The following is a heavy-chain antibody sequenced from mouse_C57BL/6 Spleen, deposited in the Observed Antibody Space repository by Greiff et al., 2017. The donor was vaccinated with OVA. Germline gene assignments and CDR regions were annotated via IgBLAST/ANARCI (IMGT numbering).Heavy chain of an antibody. CDR2: IAPDTGGT. J-gene: IGHJ4*01. V-gene: IGHV1-15*01. D-gene: IGHD2-4*01. CDR3: TRPTMITSYYAMDD. CDR1: GFTFTDYE. Sequence: QVQLQQSGAELVRPGASVTLSCKASGFTFTDYEMHWVKQTPVHGLEWIGAIAPDTGGTAYTQTFKGKAILTAAKSSSTAYMELRSLTSEDSAVYYCTRPTMITSYYAMDDWGQGTSVTVSS.